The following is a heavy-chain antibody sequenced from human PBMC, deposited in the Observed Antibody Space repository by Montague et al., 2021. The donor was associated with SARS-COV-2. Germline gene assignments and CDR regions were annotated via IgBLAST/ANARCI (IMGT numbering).Heavy chain of an antibody. J-gene: IGHJ6*02. CDR1: GGSISSSNW. CDR3: ARSRGRLQWPYYDYYGMDV. D-gene: IGHD2-15*01. CDR2: IYHSGSN. Sequence: SETLSLTCAVSGGSISSSNWWSWVRQSPGKGLERMGEIYHSGSNNYNPSLKRRATISEDKTKNQFSLKLCAVTAADTAVYYCARSRGRLQWPYYDYYGMDVWGQGTTVTVSS. V-gene: IGHV4-4*02.